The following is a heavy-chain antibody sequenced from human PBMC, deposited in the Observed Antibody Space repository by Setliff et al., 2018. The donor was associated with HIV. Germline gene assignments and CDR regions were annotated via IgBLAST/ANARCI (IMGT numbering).Heavy chain of an antibody. Sequence: SETLSLTCSVSGGSINTSSYYWAWVRQPPGNELEWIGSIYHDGTTHYRSSLRSRVAISIDTSKSQISLKVRSVTAADTAVYFCAGHPVTSGWLSLNWFDPWGQGILVTVSS. CDR3: AGHPVTSGWLSLNWFDP. V-gene: IGHV4-39*07. CDR2: IYHDGTT. J-gene: IGHJ5*01. D-gene: IGHD6-19*01. CDR1: GGSINTSSYY.